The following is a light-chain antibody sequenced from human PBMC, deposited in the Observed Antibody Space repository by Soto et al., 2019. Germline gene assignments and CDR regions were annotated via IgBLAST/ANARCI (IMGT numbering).Light chain of an antibody. Sequence: DIQMTQSPSTLSASIGDGVTITCRASQTIDTWLAWYQQKPGKAPKLLIYKASSLQTGVPSRFSGSGSGTEFTLTISSLQPDHFATYYCQYYSFSSRTFGQGTKVEVK. CDR1: QTIDTW. CDR3: QYYSFSSRT. J-gene: IGKJ1*01. V-gene: IGKV1-5*03. CDR2: KAS.